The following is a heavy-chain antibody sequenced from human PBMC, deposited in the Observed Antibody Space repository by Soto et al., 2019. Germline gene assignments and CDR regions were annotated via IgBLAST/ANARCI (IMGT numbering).Heavy chain of an antibody. Sequence: GGSLRLSCTASGFTFGDYAMSWFRQAPGKGLEWVGFIRSKAYGGTTEYAASVKGRFTISRDDSKSIAYLQMNSLKTEDTAVYYCTRARYSSGSVYYYMDVWGKGTTVTVSS. CDR2: IRSKAYGGTT. D-gene: IGHD6-19*01. CDR1: GFTFGDYA. CDR3: TRARYSSGSVYYYMDV. J-gene: IGHJ6*03. V-gene: IGHV3-49*03.